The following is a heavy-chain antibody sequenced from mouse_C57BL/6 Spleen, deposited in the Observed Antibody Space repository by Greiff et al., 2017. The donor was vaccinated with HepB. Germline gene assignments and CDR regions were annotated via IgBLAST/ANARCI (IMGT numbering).Heavy chain of an antibody. CDR1: GFTFSSYA. D-gene: IGHD1-1*01. Sequence: EVKLQESGGGLVKPGGSLKLSCAASGFTFSSYAMSWVRQTPEKRLEWVATISDGGSYTYYPDNVKGRFTISRDNAKNNLYLQMSHLKSEDTAMYYCARGHGSSYYFDYWGQGTTLTVSS. CDR3: ARGHGSSYYFDY. J-gene: IGHJ2*01. CDR2: ISDGGSYT. V-gene: IGHV5-4*03.